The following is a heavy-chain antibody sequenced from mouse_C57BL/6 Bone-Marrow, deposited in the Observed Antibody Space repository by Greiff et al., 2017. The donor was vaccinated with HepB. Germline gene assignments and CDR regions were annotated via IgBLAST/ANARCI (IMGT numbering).Heavy chain of an antibody. V-gene: IGHV5-6*02. D-gene: IGHD1-1*01. Sequence: EVKLEESGGDLVKPGGSLKLSCAASGFTFSSYGMSWVRQTPDKRLEWVATISSGGSYTYYPDSVKGRFTISRDNAKNTLYLQMSSLKSEDTAMYYCAKITTVVEGFAYWGQGTLVTVSA. CDR1: GFTFSSYG. J-gene: IGHJ3*01. CDR3: AKITTVVEGFAY. CDR2: ISSGGSYT.